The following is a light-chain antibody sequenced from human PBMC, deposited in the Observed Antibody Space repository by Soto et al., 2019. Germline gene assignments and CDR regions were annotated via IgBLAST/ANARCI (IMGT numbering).Light chain of an antibody. CDR1: TTDVANYNS. CDR3: SLYTSSGSLI. Sequence: QSVLTQPPSVSGSPGQSVTTSCTGTTTDVANYNSVSWYQQAPDTAPKVIIFGVNNRPSGAPDRFSGSTSGNTASLTISGLQAEDEADYYCSLYTSSGSLIFGAGTKVTVL. J-gene: IGLJ1*01. CDR2: GVN. V-gene: IGLV2-18*01.